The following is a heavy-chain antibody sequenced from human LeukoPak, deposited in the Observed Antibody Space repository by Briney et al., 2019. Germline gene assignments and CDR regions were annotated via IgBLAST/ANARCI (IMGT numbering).Heavy chain of an antibody. D-gene: IGHD3-22*01. Sequence: ASVKVSCKASGYTFTGYYMHWVRQAPGQGLEWMGWINPNSGGTNYAQKFQGRVTMTRDTSISTAYMELSRLRSDDTAVYYCARVNREDGIWSAYYYDSSGYYYVDYWGQGTLVTVSS. V-gene: IGHV1-2*02. CDR2: INPNSGGT. CDR1: GYTFTGYY. CDR3: ARVNREDGIWSAYYYDSSGYYYVDY. J-gene: IGHJ4*02.